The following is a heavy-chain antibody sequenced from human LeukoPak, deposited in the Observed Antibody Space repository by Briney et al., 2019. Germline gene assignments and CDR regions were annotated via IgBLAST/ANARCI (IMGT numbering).Heavy chain of an antibody. D-gene: IGHD6-19*01. V-gene: IGHV4-34*01. Sequence: SETLSLACAVYGGSFSGYYWSWIRQPPGKGLEWIGEINHSGSTNYNPSLKSRVTISVDTSKNQFSLKLSSVTAADTAVYYCARVDSSGWSMVDYWGQGTLVTVSS. CDR1: GGSFSGYY. J-gene: IGHJ4*02. CDR2: INHSGST. CDR3: ARVDSSGWSMVDY.